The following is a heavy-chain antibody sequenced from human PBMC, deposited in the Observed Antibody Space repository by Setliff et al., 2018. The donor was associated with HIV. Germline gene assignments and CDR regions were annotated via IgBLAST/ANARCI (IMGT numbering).Heavy chain of an antibody. CDR3: ARTVTYYFDGSFSSGPADY. D-gene: IGHD3-22*01. J-gene: IGHJ4*02. Sequence: ASVKVSCKASGYTFTTYAMIWVRQAPGQSLEWMGWINTGNGNTRLSQKFQGRVTISRDTSASTAYVELYSLTSEDTAVYYCARTVTYYFDGSFSSGPADYWGLGTLVTVS. CDR2: INTGNGNT. CDR1: GYTFTTYA. V-gene: IGHV1-3*04.